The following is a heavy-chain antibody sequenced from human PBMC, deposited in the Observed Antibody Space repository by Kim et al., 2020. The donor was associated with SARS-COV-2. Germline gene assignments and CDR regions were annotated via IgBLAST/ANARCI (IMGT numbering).Heavy chain of an antibody. V-gene: IGHV4-31*03. J-gene: IGHJ3*02. Sequence: SETLSLTCTVSGGSISIGGYYWSWIRQHPGKGLEWIAYIYYSGSTYYNPSLKSRVTISVDTSKNQFSLKLSSVTAADTAVYYCARAGRTFFGVVGAFDIWGQGTMVTVSS. CDR3: ARAGRTFFGVVGAFDI. CDR1: GGSISIGGYY. D-gene: IGHD3-3*01. CDR2: IYYSGST.